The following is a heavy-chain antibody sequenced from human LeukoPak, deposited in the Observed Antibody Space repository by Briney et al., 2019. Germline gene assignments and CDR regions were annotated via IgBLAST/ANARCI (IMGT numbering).Heavy chain of an antibody. CDR2: ISYDGSNK. CDR1: GFTFNSYG. D-gene: IGHD3-3*01. Sequence: GGSLRLSCAASGFTFNSYGMHWVRQAPGKGLEWVAVISYDGSNKYYADSVKGRFTISRENSKNTLYLQMNSLRAEDTAVYYCAKTRPAYYDFWNGYYYWGQGTLVTVSS. J-gene: IGHJ4*02. V-gene: IGHV3-30*18. CDR3: AKTRPAYYDFWNGYYY.